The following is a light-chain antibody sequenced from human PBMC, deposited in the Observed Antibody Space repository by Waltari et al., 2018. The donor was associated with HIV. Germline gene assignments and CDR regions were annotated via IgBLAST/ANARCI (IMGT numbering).Light chain of an antibody. Sequence: QSVLTQPPSASGTPGQRVTISCFGGTSNVESNYVYWYQQVPATTPKLLIYMNHERPSGVPDRFSGSKSGTSASLAVSGLRSEDEAAYYCAVWDDSLNGLVFGGGTKLTVL. J-gene: IGLJ2*01. CDR2: MNH. V-gene: IGLV1-47*01. CDR3: AVWDDSLNGLV. CDR1: TSNVESNY.